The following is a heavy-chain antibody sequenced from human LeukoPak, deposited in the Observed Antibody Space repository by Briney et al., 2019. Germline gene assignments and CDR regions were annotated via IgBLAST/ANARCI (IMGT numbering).Heavy chain of an antibody. CDR1: GGSISSYY. J-gene: IGHJ3*01. V-gene: IGHV4-59*08. D-gene: IGHD3-10*01. CDR2: VYYTGRT. Sequence: SETLSLTCTVSGGSISSYYWSWIRQPPGKGLEWIAYVYYTGRTLYNPSLESRVTISVDTSKTQFSLTVTSVTAADTAVYYCARRMSVSYDAFDLWGRGTTVTVSS. CDR3: ARRMSVSYDAFDL.